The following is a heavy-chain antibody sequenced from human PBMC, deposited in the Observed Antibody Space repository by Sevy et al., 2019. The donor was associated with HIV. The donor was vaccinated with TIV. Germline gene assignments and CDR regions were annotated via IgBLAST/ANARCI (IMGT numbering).Heavy chain of an antibody. J-gene: IGHJ4*02. D-gene: IGHD3-22*01. V-gene: IGHV4-61*08. CDR1: GGSISSGGYY. CDR2: IYYSGST. Sequence: SETLSLTCTVSGGSISSGGYYWSWIRQHPGKGLEWIGYIYYSGSTNYNPSLKSRVTISVDTSENQFSLKLNSVTAADTAVYYCAYGDYYYVYDSWGQGTLVTVSS. CDR3: AYGDYYYVYDS.